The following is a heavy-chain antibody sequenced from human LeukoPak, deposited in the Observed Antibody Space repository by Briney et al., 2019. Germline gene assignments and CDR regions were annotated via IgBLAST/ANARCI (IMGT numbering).Heavy chain of an antibody. J-gene: IGHJ4*02. V-gene: IGHV3-21*01. D-gene: IGHD2-2*01. CDR3: ARGNAPLPFDY. Sequence: GGSLRLSCAHSAFTFDSYSMHWVRQAPGKGLEWVSSISSGDGGYIYYADSVKGRFTISRDNTKNSLYLQMNSLRAEDTAVYYCARGNAPLPFDYWGQGTLVTVSS. CDR2: ISSGDGGYI. CDR1: AFTFDSYS.